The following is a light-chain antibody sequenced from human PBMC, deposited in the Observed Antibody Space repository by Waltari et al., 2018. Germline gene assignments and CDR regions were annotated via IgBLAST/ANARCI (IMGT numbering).Light chain of an antibody. CDR2: VNSDGSH. Sequence: QLVLTQSPSASASLGASVRLTCTLTSGHNSNVIAWHQQQPEKGPRYLMNVNSDGSHTKGDEIPDRFSGSSSGAERYLTISRLQSEDEADYYCQTGGHGTWVFGGGTKLTVL. CDR1: SGHNSNV. V-gene: IGLV4-69*01. CDR3: QTGGHGTWV. J-gene: IGLJ3*02.